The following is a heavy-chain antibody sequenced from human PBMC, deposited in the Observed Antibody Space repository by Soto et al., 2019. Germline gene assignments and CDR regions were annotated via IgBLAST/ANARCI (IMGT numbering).Heavy chain of an antibody. Sequence: QVQLQQWGAGLLKPSETLSLTCAVYGGSFSAYYWNWIRQPPGKGLEWIGESNQSGSTNYNPSLKSRVTISADTSKKQFSLKLSSVTAADTAVYYCAGGRGVRGTIVATYYYYGVDVWGQGTTVTVSS. V-gene: IGHV4-34*01. J-gene: IGHJ6*02. CDR1: GGSFSAYY. CDR3: AGGRGVRGTIVATYYYYGVDV. CDR2: SNQSGST. D-gene: IGHD3-10*01.